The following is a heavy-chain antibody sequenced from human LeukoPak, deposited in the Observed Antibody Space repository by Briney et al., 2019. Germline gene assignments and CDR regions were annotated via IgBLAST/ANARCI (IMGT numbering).Heavy chain of an antibody. Sequence: ASVKVSCKASGYTFTSYGISWVRQAPGQGLEWMGWISAYNGNTNYAQKLQGRVTMTTDTSTSTAYTELRSLRSDDTAVYYCAMSTITDAFDIWGQGTMVTVSS. D-gene: IGHD5/OR15-5a*01. CDR3: AMSTITDAFDI. V-gene: IGHV1-18*01. J-gene: IGHJ3*02. CDR2: ISAYNGNT. CDR1: GYTFTSYG.